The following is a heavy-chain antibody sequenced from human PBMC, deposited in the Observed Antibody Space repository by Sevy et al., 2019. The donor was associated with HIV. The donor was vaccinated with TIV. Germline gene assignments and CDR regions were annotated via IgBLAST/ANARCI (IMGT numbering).Heavy chain of an antibody. D-gene: IGHD1-26*01. CDR2: ISHNGINE. CDR1: GFSFSYYG. Sequence: GGSLRLSCIGSGFSFSYYGIHWVRQSPGKGLDWVALISHNGINEYYAASVKGRFTISRDNSKNTVKLEMNSLRNEDTAIYFCANAYSGSYSHSYLYALDVWGQGTTVTVSS. J-gene: IGHJ6*02. V-gene: IGHV3-30*18. CDR3: ANAYSGSYSHSYLYALDV.